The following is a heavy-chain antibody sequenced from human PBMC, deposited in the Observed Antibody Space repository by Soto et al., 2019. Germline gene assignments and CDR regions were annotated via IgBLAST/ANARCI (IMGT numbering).Heavy chain of an antibody. CDR2: IYYSGST. D-gene: IGHD6-13*01. Sequence: TLSLTCTASGGSISRYYWSWIRQPPGKGLEWIGYIYYSGSTNYNPSLKSRVTISVDTSKNQFSLKLSSVTAEDTDGYCCALDMVSSWCLHWFVLWGLGTLVTVPS. V-gene: IGHV4-59*01. CDR1: GGSISRYY. CDR3: ALDMVSSWCLHWFVL. J-gene: IGHJ5*02.